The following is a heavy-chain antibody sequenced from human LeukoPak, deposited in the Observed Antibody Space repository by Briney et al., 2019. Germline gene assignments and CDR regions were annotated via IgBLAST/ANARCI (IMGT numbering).Heavy chain of an antibody. CDR2: IWFDGSNK. CDR1: GFTFRSHG. J-gene: IGHJ4*02. V-gene: IGHV3-33*01. Sequence: GRSLSLSCAASGFTFRSHGMHWVRQAPGKGLEWVALIWFDGSNKYYADSVKGRFTISRDNSKNTLYLQMNSLRAEDTAVYYCARDTDSSGYSDWGQGTLVTVSS. D-gene: IGHD3-22*01. CDR3: ARDTDSSGYSD.